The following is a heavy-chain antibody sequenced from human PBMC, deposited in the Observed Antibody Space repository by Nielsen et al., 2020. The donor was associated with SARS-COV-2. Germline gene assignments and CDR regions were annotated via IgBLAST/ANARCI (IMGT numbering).Heavy chain of an antibody. D-gene: IGHD6-19*01. Sequence: GGSLRLSCAASGFRFTDYGMHWVRQAPGKGLEWVSSISSSSSYIYYADSVKGRFTISRDNAKNSLYLQMNSLRAEDTAVYYCARDSPGSGWYFDYWGQGTLVTVSS. J-gene: IGHJ4*02. V-gene: IGHV3-21*01. CDR2: ISSSSSYI. CDR3: ARDSPGSGWYFDY. CDR1: GFRFTDYG.